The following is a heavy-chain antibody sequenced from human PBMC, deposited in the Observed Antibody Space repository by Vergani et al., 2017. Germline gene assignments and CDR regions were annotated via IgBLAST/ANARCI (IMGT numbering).Heavy chain of an antibody. V-gene: IGHV3-74*01. Sequence: EVQLVESGGGLVQPGGSLRLSCAASGFTFSSYWMHWVRQAPGTGLVWVSRINSDGSSTSYADSVKGRFTISRDNAKNTLYLQMNSLRAEDTAVYYCARDPYCSSTSCYEDWFDPWGQGTLVTVSS. CDR2: INSDGSST. CDR1: GFTFSSYW. J-gene: IGHJ5*02. CDR3: ARDPYCSSTSCYEDWFDP. D-gene: IGHD2-2*01.